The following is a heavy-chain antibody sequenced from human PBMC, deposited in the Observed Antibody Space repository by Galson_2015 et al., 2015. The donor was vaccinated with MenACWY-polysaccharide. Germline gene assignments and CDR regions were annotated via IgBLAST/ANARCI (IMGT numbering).Heavy chain of an antibody. V-gene: IGHV1-18*01. D-gene: IGHD2-15*01. CDR2: ISAYNGNK. CDR3: TRDPPGYCSGGSCYSGHNWFDP. Sequence: SVKVSCKASGYTFTDFGISWVRQAPGQGLEWLGWISAYNGNKNYAQKLQGRVTMTTDTSTSTAYMELRSLRSDDTAVYYCTRDPPGYCSGGSCYSGHNWFDPWGQGTLVTVSS. J-gene: IGHJ5*02. CDR1: GYTFTDFG.